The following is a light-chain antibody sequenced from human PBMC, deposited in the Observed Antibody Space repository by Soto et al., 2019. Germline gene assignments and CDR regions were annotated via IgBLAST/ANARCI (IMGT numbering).Light chain of an antibody. J-gene: IGKJ1*01. CDR3: HHYANSLWT. CDR1: QSLDKNN. CDR2: GAS. V-gene: IGKV3-20*01. Sequence: EIVLTQSPGTLSLSPGERVTLSCWASQSLDKNNLVWYQQKPGQSPRLLIYGASRRATGIPDIFSGSGSGTDFTLTISRLEAEDFAVYFCHHYANSLWTFGQGTKVEIK.